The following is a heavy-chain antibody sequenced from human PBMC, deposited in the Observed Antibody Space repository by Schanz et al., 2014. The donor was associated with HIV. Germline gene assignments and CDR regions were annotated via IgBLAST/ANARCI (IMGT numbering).Heavy chain of an antibody. Sequence: QVQLVESGGGVVQPGRSLRLSCAASGFTFDNYGMHWVRQAPGKGLEWVAVISYDGRNKYYADSAKGRFTISRDNSKNTPNLRVNSLRAEDTAVYYCAKDRNYYDNRYLGKGNYYYYYGMDVWGQGTTVTVSS. CDR2: ISYDGRNK. D-gene: IGHD3-22*01. J-gene: IGHJ6*02. CDR3: AKDRNYYDNRYLGKGNYYYYYGMDV. CDR1: GFTFDNYG. V-gene: IGHV3-30*18.